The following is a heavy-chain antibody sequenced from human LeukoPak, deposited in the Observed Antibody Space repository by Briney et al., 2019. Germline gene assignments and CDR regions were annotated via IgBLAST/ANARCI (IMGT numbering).Heavy chain of an antibody. D-gene: IGHD5-18*01. J-gene: IGHJ4*02. V-gene: IGHV4-59*01. CDR2: IYYSGST. CDR3: ARGVYSYGYRFDY. Sequence: SETLSLTCTVSGGSISSYYWSWIRQPPGKGLEWIGYIYYSGSTNYNPSLKSRVTISVDTSKNQLSLKLSSVTAADTAVYYCARGVYSYGYRFDYWGQGTLVTVSS. CDR1: GGSISSYY.